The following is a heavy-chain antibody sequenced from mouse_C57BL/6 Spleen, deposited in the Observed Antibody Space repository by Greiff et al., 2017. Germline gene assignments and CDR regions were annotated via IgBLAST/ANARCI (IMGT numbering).Heavy chain of an antibody. J-gene: IGHJ3*01. V-gene: IGHV1-42*01. CDR3: AGLYYGYEEFAY. CDR2: INPSTGGT. CDR1: GYSFTGYY. D-gene: IGHD2-2*01. Sequence: VHVKQSGPELVKPGASVKISCKASGYSFTGYYMNWVKQSPEKSLEWIGEINPSTGGTTYNQKFKAKATLTVDKSSSTAYMQLKSLTSEDSAVYYCAGLYYGYEEFAYWGQGTLVTVSA.